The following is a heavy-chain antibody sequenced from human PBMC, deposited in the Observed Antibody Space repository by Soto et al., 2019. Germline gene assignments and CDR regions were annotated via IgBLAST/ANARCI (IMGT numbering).Heavy chain of an antibody. CDR1: GFNFNDYY. V-gene: IGHV3-11*06. CDR3: ARGSSTVRGVTITVTNFDY. J-gene: IGHJ4*02. CDR2: ISSSSSDT. D-gene: IGHD3-10*01. Sequence: QVHLVESGGGLVKPGGSLRISCATSGFNFNDYYMNWIRQTPGKGLEWISYISSSSSDTKYADSVKGRFTISRDNANTSLYLQMHSRRAEDTAVYFCARGSSTVRGVTITVTNFDYWGQGTLVTVSS.